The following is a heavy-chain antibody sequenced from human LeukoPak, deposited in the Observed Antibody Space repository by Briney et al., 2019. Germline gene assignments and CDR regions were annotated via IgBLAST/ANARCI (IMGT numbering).Heavy chain of an antibody. CDR2: ISYHARDQ. D-gene: IGHD6-13*01. CDR3: AKSYRGYTSSYYDY. Sequence: GGSLRLSCAASGFTFSSYAMHWVRQAPGKGLEWVTVISYHARDQFYADSVKGRFTVSRDNSKNTLYLQMNSLRAEDTAVYYCAKSYRGYTSSYYDYWGQGTLVTVST. J-gene: IGHJ4*02. CDR1: GFTFSSYA. V-gene: IGHV3-30*18.